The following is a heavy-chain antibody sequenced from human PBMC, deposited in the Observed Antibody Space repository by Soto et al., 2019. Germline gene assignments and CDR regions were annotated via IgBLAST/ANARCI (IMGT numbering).Heavy chain of an antibody. CDR2: IIVGSGRT. Sequence: QVQVVQSGPEVRNPGTSVKVSCKTSGFTFTNSAVQWVRQARGQRLEWIGWIIVGSGRTIYLQTLQGRITITRDTATGTVYMELSGLKSEDTAMYYCAAEIYSGGDCCHFDYWGQGTLVTVPS. CDR1: GFTFTNSA. J-gene: IGHJ4*02. V-gene: IGHV1-58*01. CDR3: AAEIYSGGDCCHFDY. D-gene: IGHD2-21*01.